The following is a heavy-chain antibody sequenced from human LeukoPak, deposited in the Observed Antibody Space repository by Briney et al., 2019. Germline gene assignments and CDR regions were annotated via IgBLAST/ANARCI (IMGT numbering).Heavy chain of an antibody. J-gene: IGHJ4*02. D-gene: IGHD3-22*01. CDR1: VFTFSSYC. Sequence: PGGSLRLSRAASVFTFSSYCMTWVRQAPGKGLEWVANIKQVVSEKFYPDSVKGRFTISRDNAKEQLFLQMNSLGAEDTAVYLCARHYDRSGYTRDYWGQGTLVTVSS. CDR2: IKQVVSEK. V-gene: IGHV3-7*03. CDR3: ARHYDRSGYTRDY.